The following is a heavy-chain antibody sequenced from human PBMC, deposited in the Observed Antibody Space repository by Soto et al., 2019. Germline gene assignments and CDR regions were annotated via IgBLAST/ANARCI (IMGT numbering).Heavy chain of an antibody. J-gene: IGHJ6*02. CDR1: GFSFSNYA. CDR2: ISASGGST. CDR3: AKRVWSGSNSVGNGMDV. Sequence: EVQLLESGGGLVQPGGSLRLSCAASGFSFSNYAVTWVRQAPGKGLEWVSAISASGGSTYYADSVKGRFTISRDNSKNTVQLEMNSLRAEDTAVYYCAKRVWSGSNSVGNGMDVWGQGTTVTVSS. D-gene: IGHD3-3*01. V-gene: IGHV3-23*01.